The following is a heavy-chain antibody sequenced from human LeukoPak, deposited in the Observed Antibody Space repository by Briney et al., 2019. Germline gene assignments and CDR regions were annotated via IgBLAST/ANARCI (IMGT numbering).Heavy chain of an antibody. D-gene: IGHD2-2*01. V-gene: IGHV4-34*01. CDR1: GGSFSGYY. Sequence: SETLSLTCAVYGGSFSGYYWSWIRQPPGKGLEWIGEINHSGSTNYNPSPKSRVTISVDTSKNQFSLKLSSVTAADTAVYYCARDAPYCSSTSCYSAWGQGTLVTVSS. J-gene: IGHJ5*02. CDR3: ARDAPYCSSTSCYSA. CDR2: INHSGST.